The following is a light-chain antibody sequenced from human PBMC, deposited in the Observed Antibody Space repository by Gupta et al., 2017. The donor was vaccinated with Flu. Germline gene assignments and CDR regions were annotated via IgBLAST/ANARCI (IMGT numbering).Light chain of an antibody. V-gene: IGKV1-27*01. CDR1: HDIRNY. J-gene: IGKJ5*01. CDR3: QKYNTALLT. CDR2: EAS. Sequence: MPMTQSPSSLSASVGDRVIISCRASHDIRNYLAWYQQRPGKTPELLIYEASTLQSGVPSRFSGSGPGTDFALTINGLQPEDAATYYCQKYNTALLTFGQGTRLEIK.